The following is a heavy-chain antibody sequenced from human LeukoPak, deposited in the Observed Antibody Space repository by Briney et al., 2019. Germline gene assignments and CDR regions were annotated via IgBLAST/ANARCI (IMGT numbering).Heavy chain of an antibody. J-gene: IGHJ4*02. CDR2: ISSGSGTI. CDR1: GITFSDYS. Sequence: GGSLRLSCAASGITFSDYSMNWVRQAPGKGLEWVSYISSGSGTIYYADSVKGRFTVSRDNAKNTPYLQMDSLRAEDSAVYYCARGLVHDTSGYYSDYWGQGILVTVSS. D-gene: IGHD3-22*01. CDR3: ARGLVHDTSGYYSDY. V-gene: IGHV3-48*04.